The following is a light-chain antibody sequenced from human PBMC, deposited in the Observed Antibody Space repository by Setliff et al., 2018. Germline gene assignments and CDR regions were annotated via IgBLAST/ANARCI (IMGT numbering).Light chain of an antibody. J-gene: IGLJ2*01. CDR2: EVG. CDR3: LSYTSKTTHAL. CDR1: SSDVGGYDY. Sequence: QSALTQPAAVSGSPGQSITISCTGTSSDVGGYDYVSWYQQHPGKAPKLMIYEVGKRPSGVSDRFSGSKSGNTASLTISGLQAEDEADYYCLSYTSKTTHALFGGGTKVTVL. V-gene: IGLV2-14*03.